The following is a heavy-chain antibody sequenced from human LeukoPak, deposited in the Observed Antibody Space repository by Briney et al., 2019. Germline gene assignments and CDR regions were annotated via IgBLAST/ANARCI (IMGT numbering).Heavy chain of an antibody. J-gene: IGHJ5*02. CDR2: INHSGST. CDR1: GGSISSSNW. CDR3: ARRDILTGYYEYNWFDP. D-gene: IGHD3-9*01. V-gene: IGHV4-4*02. Sequence: SETLSLACAVSGGSISSSNWWSWVRQPPGKGLEWTGEINHSGSTNYNPSLKSRVTISVDTSKNQFSLKLSSVTAPDTAVYYCARRDILTGYYEYNWFDPWGQGTLVTVSS.